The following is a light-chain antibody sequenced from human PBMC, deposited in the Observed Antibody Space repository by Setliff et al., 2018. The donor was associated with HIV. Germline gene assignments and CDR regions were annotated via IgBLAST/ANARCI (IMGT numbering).Light chain of an antibody. J-gene: IGLJ1*01. CDR3: SSYTSSSTGPYV. CDR2: DAS. CDR1: SSDVGGYIY. Sequence: SVLTQPASVSGSPGQSITISCTGTSSDVGGYIYVSWYQQHPGKAPKLMIYDASKRPSGVSNRFSGSKSGNTASLTISGLQAEDEADYYCSSYTSSSTGPYVFGTGTKVTVL. V-gene: IGLV2-14*01.